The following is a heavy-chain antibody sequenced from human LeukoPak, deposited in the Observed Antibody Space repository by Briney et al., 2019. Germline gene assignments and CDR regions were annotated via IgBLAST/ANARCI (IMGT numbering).Heavy chain of an antibody. J-gene: IGHJ4*02. CDR3: ARDSSYYGGASDY. CDR1: GGSISSGVYY. V-gene: IGHV4-31*11. CDR2: IYSTGSP. D-gene: IGHD4-23*01. Sequence: SQTLSLTCAVSGGSISSGVYYWSWIRQHPGKGLEWIGYIYSTGSPYYNPSLKSRVTISVDMSKNQFSLKLSSVTAADTAVYYCARDSSYYGGASDYWGQGTLVTVSS.